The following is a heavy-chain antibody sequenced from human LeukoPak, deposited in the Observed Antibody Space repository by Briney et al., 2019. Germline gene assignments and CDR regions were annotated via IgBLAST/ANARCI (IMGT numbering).Heavy chain of an antibody. CDR1: GGTFSTYA. CDR3: ARGPELERFDY. CDR2: IIPIFGTA. J-gene: IGHJ4*02. D-gene: IGHD1-1*01. Sequence: SVKVSCKASGGTFSTYAISWLRQAPGQGLEWMGGIIPIFGTANYAQKFQGRVTITTDESTSTAYMELSSLRSEDTAVYYCARGPELERFDYWGQGTLVTVSS. V-gene: IGHV1-69*05.